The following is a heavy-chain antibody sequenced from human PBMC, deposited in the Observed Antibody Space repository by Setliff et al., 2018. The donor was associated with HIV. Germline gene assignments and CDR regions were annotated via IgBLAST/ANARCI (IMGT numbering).Heavy chain of an antibody. J-gene: IGHJ3*02. CDR1: GFTFSSYW. D-gene: IGHD1-26*01. V-gene: IGHV3-74*01. CDR3: ARGGSYSHGAFDI. CDR2: INGDGSST. Sequence: GGSLRLSCAASGFTFSSYWMHWVRQAPGKGLAWVSRINGDGSSTTYADSVKGRFTISRDNAKNTLYLQMNSLRAEDTAVYYCARGGSYSHGAFDIWGQGTMVTVSS.